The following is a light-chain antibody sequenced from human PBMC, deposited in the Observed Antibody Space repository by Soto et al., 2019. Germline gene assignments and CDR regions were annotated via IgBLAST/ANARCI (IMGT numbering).Light chain of an antibody. CDR3: QQHGTSPIT. J-gene: IGKJ5*01. Sequence: EIVLTQSTGTLSLSPGERVTLSCRASQSVTKNYLAWYQQKPGQAPRLLIFGASTRATGIPERFSGSGSGTDFTLTISRLEPEDFAVYYCQQHGTSPITFGQGTRLEIK. CDR2: GAS. CDR1: QSVTKNY. V-gene: IGKV3-20*01.